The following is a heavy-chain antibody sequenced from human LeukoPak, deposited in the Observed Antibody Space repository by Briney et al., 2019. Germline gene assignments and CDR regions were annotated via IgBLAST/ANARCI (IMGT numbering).Heavy chain of an antibody. Sequence: RTSETLSLACAVYGGSFSGYYWSWIRQPPGKGLEWIGEINHSGSTNYNPSLKSRVTISVDTSKNQFSLKLSSVTAADTAVYYCAIYCSSTSCPPPWDYWGQGTLVTVSS. CDR3: AIYCSSTSCPPPWDY. D-gene: IGHD2-2*01. V-gene: IGHV4-34*01. CDR2: INHSGST. J-gene: IGHJ4*02. CDR1: GGSFSGYY.